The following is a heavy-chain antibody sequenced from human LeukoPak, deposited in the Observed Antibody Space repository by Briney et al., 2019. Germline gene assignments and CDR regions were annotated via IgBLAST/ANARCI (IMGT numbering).Heavy chain of an antibody. CDR2: IYPGDSDT. Sequence: GESLKISCKGSGYSFTSYWIGWGRQMPGKGLEWMGIIYPGDSDTRYSPSFQGQVTISADKSIGTAYLQWSSLKASDTAMYYSAIGRTDGYNPLDFWGQGNLVSVSS. V-gene: IGHV5-51*01. J-gene: IGHJ4*02. CDR1: GYSFTSYW. D-gene: IGHD5-24*01. CDR3: AIGRTDGYNPLDF.